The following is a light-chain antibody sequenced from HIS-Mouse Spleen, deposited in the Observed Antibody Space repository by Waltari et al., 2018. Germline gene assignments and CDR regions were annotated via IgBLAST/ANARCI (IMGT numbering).Light chain of an antibody. Sequence: SYELTQPPSVSVSPGQTARITCSGDALPKQYAYWYQQKPGQAPVLVIYKDSERPSGIPERFSGSSSGTTVTLTISGVHAEDEADYYCQSADSSGTYPYVFGTGTKVTVL. V-gene: IGLV3-25*03. CDR2: KDS. CDR3: QSADSSGTYPYV. J-gene: IGLJ1*01. CDR1: ALPKQY.